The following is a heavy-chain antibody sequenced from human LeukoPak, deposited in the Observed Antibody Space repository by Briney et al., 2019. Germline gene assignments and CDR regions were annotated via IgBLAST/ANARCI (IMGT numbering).Heavy chain of an antibody. V-gene: IGHV3-30-3*01. Sequence: GRSLRLSCAASGFTFSSYAMHWVRQAPGKGLEWVAVISYDGSNKYYADSVKGRFTISRDNSKNTLYLQMNSLRAEDTAVYYCARDQSVTMVRGVYYYYGMDVWGQGTTVTVSS. CDR3: ARDQSVTMVRGVYYYYGMDV. D-gene: IGHD3-10*01. CDR2: ISYDGSNK. CDR1: GFTFSSYA. J-gene: IGHJ6*02.